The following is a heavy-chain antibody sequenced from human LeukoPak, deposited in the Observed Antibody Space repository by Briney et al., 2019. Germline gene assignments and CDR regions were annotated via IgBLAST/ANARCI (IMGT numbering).Heavy chain of an antibody. CDR1: GFTFSSYA. V-gene: IGHV3-23*01. J-gene: IGHJ4*02. CDR3: AKLMAIVVVPAAPSDY. D-gene: IGHD2-2*03. CDR2: ISGSGGST. Sequence: TGGSLRLSCAASGFTFSSYAMSWVRQAPGKGLEWVSAISGSGGSTYYADSVKGRFTISRDNSKNTLYLQMNSLRAEDTAVYYCAKLMAIVVVPAAPSDYWGQGTLVTVSS.